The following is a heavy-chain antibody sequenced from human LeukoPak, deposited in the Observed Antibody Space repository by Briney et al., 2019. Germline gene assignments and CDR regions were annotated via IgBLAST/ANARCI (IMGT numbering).Heavy chain of an antibody. V-gene: IGHV1-46*01. Sequence: ASVKVSCKASGYTFTSYYMHWVRQAPGQGLEWMGIINPSGGSTSYAQKFQGRVTMTRDTSTSTVYMELSSLRSEDTAVYYCARVGDVSDYYDSSGFDGYWGQGTLVTVSS. D-gene: IGHD3-22*01. J-gene: IGHJ4*02. CDR2: INPSGGST. CDR1: GYTFTSYY. CDR3: ARVGDVSDYYDSSGFDGY.